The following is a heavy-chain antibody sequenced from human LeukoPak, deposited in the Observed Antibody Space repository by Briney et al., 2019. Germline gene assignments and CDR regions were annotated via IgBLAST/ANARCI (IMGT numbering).Heavy chain of an antibody. CDR1: GFAFSDYE. Sequence: GRSLRLSCASSGFAFSDYEMNWVRQAPGEGLGWVSYISSSGSIIYYADSVKGRFTISRDNAKRSLFLQMNSLRVEDTAVYYCARTMWGFDYWGQGTLVTVSS. CDR3: ARTMWGFDY. D-gene: IGHD7-27*01. CDR2: ISSSGSII. J-gene: IGHJ4*02. V-gene: IGHV3-48*03.